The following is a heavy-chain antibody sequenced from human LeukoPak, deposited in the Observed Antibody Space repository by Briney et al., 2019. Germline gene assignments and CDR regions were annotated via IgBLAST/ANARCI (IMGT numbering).Heavy chain of an antibody. CDR1: GYTFTGYY. CDR2: ISAYNGNT. CDR3: ARMDSSGLDY. D-gene: IGHD3-22*01. Sequence: ASVKVSCKASGYTFTGYYMHWVRQAPGQGLEWMGWISAYNGNTNYAQKLQGRVTMTTDTSTSTAYMELRSLRSDDTAVYYCARMDSSGLDYWGQGTLVSVSS. J-gene: IGHJ4*02. V-gene: IGHV1-18*04.